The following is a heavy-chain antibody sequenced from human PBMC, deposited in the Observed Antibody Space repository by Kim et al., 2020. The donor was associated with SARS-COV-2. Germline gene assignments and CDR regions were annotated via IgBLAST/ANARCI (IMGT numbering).Heavy chain of an antibody. CDR2: ISWDGKRT. D-gene: IGHD4-17*01. Sequence: GGSLRLSCVASVFTFSTSPMGWVRQAPGKGLEWVSRISWDGKRTYYADSVKGRVTISSDKSKNTLYLHMNSLRVEDTAVYYCAKGVTNSGFDYWGQGTQVTVSS. J-gene: IGHJ4*02. CDR3: AKGVTNSGFDY. V-gene: IGHV3-23*01. CDR1: VFTFSTSP.